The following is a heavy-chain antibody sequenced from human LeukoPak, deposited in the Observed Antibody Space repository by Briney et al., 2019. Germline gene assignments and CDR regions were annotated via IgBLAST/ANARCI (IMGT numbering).Heavy chain of an antibody. J-gene: IGHJ4*02. V-gene: IGHV3-23*01. Sequence: GGSLRLSCAASGFTFSSYVMSWVRQAPGKGLEWVSAISGSGGSTYYADSVKGRFTVSRDNSENTLYLQMNSLRAEDTAVYYCAKDAKYVFFDYWGQGTLVTVSS. CDR1: GFTFSSYV. D-gene: IGHD4/OR15-4a*01. CDR2: ISGSGGST. CDR3: AKDAKYVFFDY.